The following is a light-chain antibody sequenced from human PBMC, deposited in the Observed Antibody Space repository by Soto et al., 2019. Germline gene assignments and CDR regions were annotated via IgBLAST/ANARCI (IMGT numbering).Light chain of an antibody. CDR2: EVI. V-gene: IGLV1-40*01. J-gene: IGLJ2*01. CDR3: SSYGGSNNVV. CDR1: SSNLGAGYD. Sequence: QSVLTQPPSVSGAPGQRVTISCTGNSSNLGAGYDVHWYQKHPGKAPKLIIYEVIKRSSGVPDRFSGSKSGNTASLTVSGLQAEDEADYYCSSYGGSNNVVFGGGTKLTVL.